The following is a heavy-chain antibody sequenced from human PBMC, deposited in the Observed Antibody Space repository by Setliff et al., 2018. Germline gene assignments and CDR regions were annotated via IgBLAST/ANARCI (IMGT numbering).Heavy chain of an antibody. CDR2: INHSGGT. V-gene: IGHV4-34*01. CDR3: ARVLTGTRWDWFDP. D-gene: IGHD1-20*01. Sequence: TLSLTCAVYGGSFSGYYWSWIRQPPGKGLEWIGEINHSGGTNYNPSLKSRVTISVDTSKNQFSLKLSSVTAADTAVYYCARVLTGTRWDWFDPRVQGTLVTVSS. J-gene: IGHJ5*02. CDR1: GGSFSGYY.